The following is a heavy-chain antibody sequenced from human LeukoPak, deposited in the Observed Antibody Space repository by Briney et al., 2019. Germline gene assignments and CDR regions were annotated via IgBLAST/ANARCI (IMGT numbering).Heavy chain of an antibody. CDR2: INYSGNR. CDR1: GGFISGSHYY. J-gene: IGHJ4*02. D-gene: IGHD3-16*02. Sequence: SETLSLTCTVSGGFISGSHYYWAWIRQPPGKELDGIGMINYSGNRYYNPSLWSRATIYVYKYPNQLSLNLNSVTAADTAVSYWARGYQYWGQGTLVAVSS. V-gene: IGHV4-39*01. CDR3: ARGYQY.